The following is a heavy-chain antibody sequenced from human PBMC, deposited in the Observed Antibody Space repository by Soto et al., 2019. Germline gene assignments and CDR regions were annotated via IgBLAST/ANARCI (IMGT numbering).Heavy chain of an antibody. Sequence: ASVKVSCKASGYTFTGYYVHWVRQAPGQGLEWMGWINPNSGDTYLAQRFQGRVTMNRDTSIGTAYMELRGLTSDDTAEYYCAKGGAIVAAGTRVYLYNAMDVWGQGTTVTAP. CDR3: AKGGAIVAAGTRVYLYNAMDV. CDR2: INPNSGDT. V-gene: IGHV1-2*02. J-gene: IGHJ6*02. D-gene: IGHD1-26*01. CDR1: GYTFTGYY.